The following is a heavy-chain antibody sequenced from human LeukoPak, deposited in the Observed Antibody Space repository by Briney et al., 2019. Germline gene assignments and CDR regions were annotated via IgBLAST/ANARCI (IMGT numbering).Heavy chain of an antibody. J-gene: IGHJ6*02. V-gene: IGHV1-69*04. D-gene: IGHD6-19*01. CDR2: IIPILGIA. CDR1: GGTFSSYA. Sequence: SVKVSCKASGGTFSSYAISWVRQAPGQGLEWMGRIIPILGIANYAQKFQGRVTITADESTSTAYMELSSLRSEDTAVYYCARVPKYSSREYYYYYGMDVWGQGTTVTVSS. CDR3: ARVPKYSSREYYYYYGMDV.